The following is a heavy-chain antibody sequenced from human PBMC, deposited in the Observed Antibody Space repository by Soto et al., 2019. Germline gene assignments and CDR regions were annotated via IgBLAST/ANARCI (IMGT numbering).Heavy chain of an antibody. CDR3: AKDEYYYSRSGYYIFDS. V-gene: IGHV3-30*18. D-gene: IGHD3-22*01. J-gene: IGHJ4*02. CDR2: ISHDGTNK. Sequence: GGSLRLSCEVSGFTFSAYGMHWVRQAPGKGLEWVAAISHDGTNKNYGDSVKGRFTISRDNSKKTLYLQMNSLRPEDTALYYCAKDEYYYSRSGYYIFDSWGQGTLVTVSS. CDR1: GFTFSAYG.